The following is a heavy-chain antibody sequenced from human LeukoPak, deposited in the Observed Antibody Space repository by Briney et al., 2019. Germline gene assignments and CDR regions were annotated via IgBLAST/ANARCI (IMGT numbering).Heavy chain of an antibody. CDR2: IYTSGST. J-gene: IGHJ5*02. CDR3: ARVAFNLGWLDP. D-gene: IGHD3-16*01. CDR1: GSSIRSYY. V-gene: IGHV4-4*07. Sequence: SETLSLTCNVSGSSIRSYYWGWIRESAEKGLEWIGRIYTSGSTNYNPSLKRRVTMSVDTSKKQFSLKLGSVTAADTAVYYCARVAFNLGWLDPWGQGTLVTVSS.